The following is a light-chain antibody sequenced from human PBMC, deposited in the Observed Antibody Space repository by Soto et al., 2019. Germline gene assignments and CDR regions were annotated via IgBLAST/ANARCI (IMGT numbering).Light chain of an antibody. V-gene: IGLV2-23*01. Sequence: QSALTQPASVTGSRGQSITISCTGTSSDVGSYNLVSWYQQNPGKAPKLMIYEGSKRPSGVSNRFSGSKSGNTASLTISGLRAEDDADYYCCSYAGSSTYVVFGGGTKLTVL. CDR2: EGS. CDR1: SSDVGSYNL. CDR3: CSYAGSSTYVV. J-gene: IGLJ2*01.